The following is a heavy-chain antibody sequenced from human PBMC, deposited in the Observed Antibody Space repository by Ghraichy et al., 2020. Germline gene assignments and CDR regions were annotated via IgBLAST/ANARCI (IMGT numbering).Heavy chain of an antibody. Sequence: GGSLRLSCAASGFTFSNYEMNWVRQAQGKGLEWVSYINNGGSFTFYADSVRGRFTISRDNAKNSLYLQMNSLRAEDTAVYYCACTLSGYAENYFDCWGQGTLVTVSS. CDR2: INNGGSFT. D-gene: IGHD5-12*01. CDR1: GFTFSNYE. V-gene: IGHV3-48*03. CDR3: ACTLSGYAENYFDC. J-gene: IGHJ4*02.